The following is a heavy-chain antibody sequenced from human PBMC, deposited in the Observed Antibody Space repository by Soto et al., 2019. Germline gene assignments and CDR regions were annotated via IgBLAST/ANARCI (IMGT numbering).Heavy chain of an antibody. CDR1: GFTFSSKE. J-gene: IGHJ3*01. V-gene: IGHV3-53*01. CDR2: IYSGGST. D-gene: IGHD3-22*01. CDR3: ATRPLLPGAP. Sequence: EVQLVESGGGLIQPGGSLRLSFAASGFTFSSKEMNWVRQAPGKGLEWVSLIYSGGSTYYADSVKGRFTISRDNSKNTLYLQMSSLRAEDTAVYYCATRPLLPGAPWGQGTMVTVSS.